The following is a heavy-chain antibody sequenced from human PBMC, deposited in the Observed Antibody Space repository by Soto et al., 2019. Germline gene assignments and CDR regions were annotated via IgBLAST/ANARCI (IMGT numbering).Heavy chain of an antibody. CDR1: GFPFITAW. D-gene: IGHD2-15*01. V-gene: IGHV3-15*07. CDR2: IKSRNDGGTT. CDR3: AADLPGHGGGYEFDY. Sequence: PGGSLRLSCAASGFPFITAWMNWVRQAPGKGLEWVGRIKSRNDGGTTDYAAPVKGRFIISRDDSKNTVYLQMSSLRTEDTALYYCAADLPGHGGGYEFDYWGQGTPVTVS. J-gene: IGHJ4*01.